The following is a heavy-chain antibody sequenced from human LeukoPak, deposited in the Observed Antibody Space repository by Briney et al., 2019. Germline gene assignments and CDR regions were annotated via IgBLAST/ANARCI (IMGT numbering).Heavy chain of an antibody. J-gene: IGHJ4*02. CDR1: GFTFTNSW. CDR3: ARDNDGSLGY. D-gene: IGHD1-26*01. Sequence: GGSLRLSCAASGFTFTNSWVAWVRQAPGRGLEWVANIKYDGSTKHYADSLKGRFIISRDNPKNSLYLQMSSLRADDTAVYYCARDNDGSLGYWGQGILVTVAS. V-gene: IGHV3-7*01. CDR2: IKYDGSTK.